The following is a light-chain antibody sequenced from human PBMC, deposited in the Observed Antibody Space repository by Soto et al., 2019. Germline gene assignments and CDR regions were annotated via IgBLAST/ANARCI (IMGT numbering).Light chain of an antibody. J-gene: IGKJ4*01. V-gene: IGKV3-20*01. CDR1: RGISSN. Sequence: IVMTQSPATLSLSPGERATLSCRASRGISSNLAWYQQKPGQAPRLLIYGASSRATGIPDRFSGSGSGTDFTLTISRLEPEDFAVYYCHQYGISPFGGGTKVDIK. CDR2: GAS. CDR3: HQYGISP.